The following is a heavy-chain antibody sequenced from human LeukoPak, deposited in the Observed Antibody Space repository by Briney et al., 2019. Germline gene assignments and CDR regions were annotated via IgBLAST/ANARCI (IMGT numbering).Heavy chain of an antibody. CDR3: ARELSSGWSY. J-gene: IGHJ4*02. Sequence: PGGSPRLSCAASGFTFSSYSMNWVRQAPGKGLEWVSSISSSSSYIYYADSVKGRFTISRDNAKNSLYLQMNSLRAEDTAVYYCARELSSGWSYWGQGTLVTVSS. CDR2: ISSSSSYI. CDR1: GFTFSSYS. D-gene: IGHD6-19*01. V-gene: IGHV3-21*01.